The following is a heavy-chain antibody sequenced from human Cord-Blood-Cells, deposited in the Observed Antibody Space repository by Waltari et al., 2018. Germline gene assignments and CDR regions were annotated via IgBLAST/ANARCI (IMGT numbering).Heavy chain of an antibody. V-gene: IGHV1-58*01. CDR2: IVVGSGNT. J-gene: IGHJ4*02. CDR3: AAGGTGTPPADY. Sequence: QMQLVQSGPEVKKPGTSVKVSCKASGFTFTSSAVQWVRQARGQRLEWIGWIVVGSGNTNYAQKFQERVTITRDMSTSTAYMGLSSLRSEDTAVYYCAAGGTGTPPADYRGQGTLVTVSS. D-gene: IGHD1-1*01. CDR1: GFTFTSSA.